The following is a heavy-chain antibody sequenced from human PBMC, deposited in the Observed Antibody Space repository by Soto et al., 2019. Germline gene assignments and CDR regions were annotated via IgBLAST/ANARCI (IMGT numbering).Heavy chain of an antibody. J-gene: IGHJ4*02. Sequence: HEHLVQSGAEVKRPGASLKVSCKASGYRFTGYYIHWVRQAPGQGLEWMGWINPDSGATNYAQNFQGRVTVTIDTSISTASMDLTSLTSDDTAVYYCARGDYGTGGYPFPYFDYWGQGTLVIVSS. V-gene: IGHV1-2*02. CDR1: GYRFTGYY. D-gene: IGHD2-8*02. CDR3: ARGDYGTGGYPFPYFDY. CDR2: INPDSGAT.